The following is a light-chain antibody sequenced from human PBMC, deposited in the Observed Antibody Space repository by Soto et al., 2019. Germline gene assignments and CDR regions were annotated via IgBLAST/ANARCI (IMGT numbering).Light chain of an antibody. CDR3: QRYNSAPRT. V-gene: IGKV1-27*01. J-gene: IGKJ1*01. CDR1: QGIDNY. Sequence: DIQMTQSPSSLSASVGDRVTITCRASQGIDNYLAWYQQKSGKVPRLLIHGASTLQSGVPSRFSGSGSGTDFTLTISSLQPEDVASYYCQRYNSAPRTFGQGTRVEI. CDR2: GAS.